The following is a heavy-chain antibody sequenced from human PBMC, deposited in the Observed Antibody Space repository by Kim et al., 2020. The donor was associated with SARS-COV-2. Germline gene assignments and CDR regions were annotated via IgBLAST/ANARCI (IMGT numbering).Heavy chain of an antibody. Sequence: GGSLRLSCAASGFTFDDYAMHWVRQAPGKGLEWVSGISGNSGSIGYADSVKGRFTISRDNAKNSLYLQMNSLRTEDTAFYYCAKGEHGPGSDFFRTSYGMDVCGQGTTVTVSS. V-gene: IGHV3-9*01. CDR1: GFTFDDYA. D-gene: IGHD3-10*01. J-gene: IGHJ6*02. CDR2: ISGNSGSI. CDR3: AKGEHGPGSDFFRTSYGMDV.